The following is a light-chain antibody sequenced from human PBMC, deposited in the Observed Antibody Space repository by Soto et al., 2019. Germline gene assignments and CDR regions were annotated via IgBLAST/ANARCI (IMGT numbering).Light chain of an antibody. CDR2: AAS. Sequence: DIQMTQSPSSLSASVGDRVTITCRASQSISSYLNWYQQKPGKAPKLLIYAASSLQSGVPSRFSGSGSGTGFTLTVSSPQSEDLATCYCQRSYSTPPTFGQGTKVEIK. CDR1: QSISSY. CDR3: QRSYSTPPT. J-gene: IGKJ1*01. V-gene: IGKV1-39*01.